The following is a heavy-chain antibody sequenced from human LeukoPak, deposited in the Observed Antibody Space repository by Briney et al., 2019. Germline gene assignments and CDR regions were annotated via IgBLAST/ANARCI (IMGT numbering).Heavy chain of an antibody. V-gene: IGHV3-30*02. CDR1: GFTFSSYG. Sequence: PGGSLRLSCAASGFTFSSYGMHWVRQAPGKGLEWVAFIRYDGSNKYYADSVKGRFTISRDNSKNTLYLQMNSLRAEDTAVYYCAKDFYYYGSGSPFDYWGQGTLVAVSS. D-gene: IGHD3-10*01. J-gene: IGHJ4*02. CDR3: AKDFYYYGSGSPFDY. CDR2: IRYDGSNK.